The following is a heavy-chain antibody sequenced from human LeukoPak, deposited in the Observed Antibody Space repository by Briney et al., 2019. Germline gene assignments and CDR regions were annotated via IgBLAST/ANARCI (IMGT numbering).Heavy chain of an antibody. V-gene: IGHV3-23*01. CDR2: ISGNGRST. Sequence: PGGSLRLSCAASGFTFSSYAMSWVRQAPGKGLEWVSTISGNGRSTYYGDSVKGRFTISRDNSKNTLSLQMNSLRADDTAVYYCAKEYYVLLVYALGGSFDYWGRGTLVTVSS. CDR1: GFTFSSYA. D-gene: IGHD2-8*02. J-gene: IGHJ4*02. CDR3: AKEYYVLLVYALGGSFDY.